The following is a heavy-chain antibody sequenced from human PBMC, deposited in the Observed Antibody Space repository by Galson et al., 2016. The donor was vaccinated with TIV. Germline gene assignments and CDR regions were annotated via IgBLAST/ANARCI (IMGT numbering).Heavy chain of an antibody. D-gene: IGHD2-2*02. Sequence: SLRLSCAASGFTFSDYYMSWIRQASGKGLEWVSYIGSSGRAMYYADSVKGRFTISRDNAKNSLYLQMNSLRAEDTALYYCARDCSSTNCYSDPIYFDYWGQGILVTVSS. CDR2: IGSSGRAM. CDR3: ARDCSSTNCYSDPIYFDY. V-gene: IGHV3-11*01. CDR1: GFTFSDYY. J-gene: IGHJ4*02.